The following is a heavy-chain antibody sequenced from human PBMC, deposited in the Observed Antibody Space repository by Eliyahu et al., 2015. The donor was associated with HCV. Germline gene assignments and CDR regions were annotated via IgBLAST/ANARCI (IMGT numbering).Heavy chain of an antibody. CDR2: ISGSGGST. J-gene: IGHJ4*02. CDR1: GFTFSSYA. V-gene: IGHV3-23*01. CDR3: AKDLLRFLEWSWRGQTLPEK. D-gene: IGHD3-3*01. Sequence: EVQLLESGGGLVQPGGPLRLSCAASGFTFSSYAMSWVRQAPGKGLEWVSAISGSGGSTYYADSVKGRFTISRDNSKNTLYLQMNSLRAEDTAVYYCAKDLLRFLEWSWRGQTLPEKWGQGTLVTVSS.